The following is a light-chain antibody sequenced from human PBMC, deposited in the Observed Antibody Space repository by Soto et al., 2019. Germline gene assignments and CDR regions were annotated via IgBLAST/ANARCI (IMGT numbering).Light chain of an antibody. J-gene: IGKJ5*01. CDR1: PSVGNY. CDR3: QQRIDWPVT. V-gene: IGKV3-11*01. CDR2: DAS. Sequence: EIVLTQSPATLSLSPGESATLSCRASPSVGNYLAWYQQKPGQAPRLLIYDASNRAPGIPARFSGSGSGTDFTLTISSLEPEDFAVYYCQQRIDWPVTFGQGTRLEIK.